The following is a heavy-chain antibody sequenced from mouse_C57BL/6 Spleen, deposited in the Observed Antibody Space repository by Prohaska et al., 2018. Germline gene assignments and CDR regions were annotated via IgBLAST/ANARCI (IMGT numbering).Heavy chain of an antibody. V-gene: IGHV1-80*01. CDR3: ARGGSYYFDY. Sequence: QFQLQQSCAELVKPGASVKISCKASGYAFSNYWLNWVKQRPGKGLEWIGQIFPGDGDTNYNGKFKGKATLTADKSSSTAYMQLSSLTSEDSAVYFCARGGSYYFDYWGQGTTLTVSS. CDR2: IFPGDGDT. CDR1: GYAFSNYW. J-gene: IGHJ2*01.